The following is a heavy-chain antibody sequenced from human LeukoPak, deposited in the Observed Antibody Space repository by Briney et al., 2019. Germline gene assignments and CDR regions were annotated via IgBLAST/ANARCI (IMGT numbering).Heavy chain of an antibody. CDR3: AKDDPIATPTREDY. Sequence: ASVKVSCKVSGYTLTELSMHWVRQAPGKGLEWMGGFDPEDGETIYAQKFQGRVTMTEDTSTDTAYMELNSLRAEDTAVYYCAKDDPIATPTREDYWGQGTLVTVSS. J-gene: IGHJ4*02. CDR1: GYTLTELS. V-gene: IGHV1-24*01. CDR2: FDPEDGET. D-gene: IGHD6-13*01.